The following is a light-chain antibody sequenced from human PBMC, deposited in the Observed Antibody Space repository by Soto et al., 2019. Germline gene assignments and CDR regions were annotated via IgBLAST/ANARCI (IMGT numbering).Light chain of an antibody. CDR3: AAWDDSLSGFYV. V-gene: IGLV1-47*01. CDR2: RNN. J-gene: IGLJ1*01. CDR1: SSNIVRNY. Sequence: QSVLTQPRSASGTPGQRVTISCSGSSSNIVRNYVYWYQQLPGTAPKLLIYRNNQRPSGVPDRFSGYKSGTSASLAISGLRSEDEADYYCAAWDDSLSGFYVFGTGTKLPVL.